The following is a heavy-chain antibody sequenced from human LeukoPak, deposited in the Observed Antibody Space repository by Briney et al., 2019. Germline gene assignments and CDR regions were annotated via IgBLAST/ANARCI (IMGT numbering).Heavy chain of an antibody. Sequence: GGSLRLSCAASGFTFGSYAMSWVRQAPGKGPEWVSAISGSGGSTYYADSVKGRFTISRDNSKNTLYLQMNSLRAEDTAVYYCAKGMVRGVPGYYFDYWGQGTLVTVSS. J-gene: IGHJ4*02. CDR1: GFTFGSYA. CDR2: ISGSGGST. CDR3: AKGMVRGVPGYYFDY. V-gene: IGHV3-23*01. D-gene: IGHD3-10*01.